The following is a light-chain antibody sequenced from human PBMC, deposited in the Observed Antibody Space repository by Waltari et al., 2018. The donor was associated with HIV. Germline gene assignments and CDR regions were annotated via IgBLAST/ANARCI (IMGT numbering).Light chain of an antibody. Sequence: DIPMTQSPSYLSASVGDRVTITFQASPDNRNYLNWYQQKPGQAPKLVIYDASNLGTGVPSRFSGSESGTDFSFYFGSRQPEDIAAYYCEQYENVPRTFGQGTKVEIK. V-gene: IGKV1-33*01. CDR2: DAS. J-gene: IGKJ1*01. CDR1: PDNRNY. CDR3: EQYENVPRT.